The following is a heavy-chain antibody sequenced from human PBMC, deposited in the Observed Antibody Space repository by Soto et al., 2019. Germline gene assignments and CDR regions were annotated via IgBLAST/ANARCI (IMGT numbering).Heavy chain of an antibody. D-gene: IGHD3-10*01. V-gene: IGHV3-30*18. CDR2: ISYDGSNK. J-gene: IGHJ6*02. CDR1: GFTFSSYG. CDR3: AKDGSATYYHGMDV. Sequence: QAQLVESGGGVVQPGKSLRLSCAASGFTFSSYGMHWVRQAPGKGLEWMAVISYDGSNKYYGDSVKGRFTISRDNSKNTLYLQMNSLRDEDTAVYYCAKDGSATYYHGMDVWGQGTTVTVSS.